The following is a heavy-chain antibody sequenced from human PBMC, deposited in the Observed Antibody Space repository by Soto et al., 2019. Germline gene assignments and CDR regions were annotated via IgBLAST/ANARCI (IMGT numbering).Heavy chain of an antibody. J-gene: IGHJ4*01. CDR2: MYSGGDI. CDR3: VSRIPCWVFDY. CDR1: GFTVNTNY. D-gene: IGHD2-21*01. Sequence: GGSLRLSCLVSGFTVNTNYMYWVRQAPGRGLEWVSAMYSGGDIHYADSVKGRFTISRDTSENTLYLRMDKLRVEHTAVYFCVSRIPCWVFDYWGRRSMFTFSS. V-gene: IGHV3-53*01.